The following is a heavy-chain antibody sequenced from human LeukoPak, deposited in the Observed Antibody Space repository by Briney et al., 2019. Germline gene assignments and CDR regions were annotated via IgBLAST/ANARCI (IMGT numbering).Heavy chain of an antibody. J-gene: IGHJ5*02. CDR2: IYSGGST. V-gene: IGHV3-53*01. CDR1: GFIVSSTY. Sequence: GRSLRLSCAASGFIVSSTYMSSVRQAPGRGLEWLSVIYSGGSTYYADSVKGRFTISRDNSKNPLYLQMNGLGAEDTAVYSCARSSEVGGFWFDPWGQRTLVTVSS. D-gene: IGHD6-25*01. CDR3: ARSSEVGGFWFDP.